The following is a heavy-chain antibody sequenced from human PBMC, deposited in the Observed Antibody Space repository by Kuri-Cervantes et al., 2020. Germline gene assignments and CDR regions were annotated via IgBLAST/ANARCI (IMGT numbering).Heavy chain of an antibody. CDR3: ARTGTGGSIEYYFDY. V-gene: IGHV4-59*13. CDR1: GGSISSYY. CDR2: MYYSGST. Sequence: SETLSLTCTVSGGSISSYYWSWIRQPPGKGLEWIGYMYYSGSTNYNPSLKSRVTISVDTSKNQFSLKLSSVTAADTAVYYCARTGTGGSIEYYFDYWGQGTLVTVSS. J-gene: IGHJ4*02. D-gene: IGHD7-27*01.